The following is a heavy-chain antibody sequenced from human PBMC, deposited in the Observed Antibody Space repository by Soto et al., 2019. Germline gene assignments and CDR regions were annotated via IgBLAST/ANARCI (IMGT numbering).Heavy chain of an antibody. V-gene: IGHV3-30-3*01. CDR2: ISYDGSNK. CDR1: GFTFSSFA. CDR3: ARDPHDITVVRGVYYYGMDV. D-gene: IGHD3-10*01. J-gene: IGHJ6*02. Sequence: GGSLRLSCAASGFTFSSFAMHWVRQAPGKGLEWVAAISYDGSNKYYADSVKGRFTISRDNSKNTLFLQMNSLRAEDTAVFYCARDPHDITVVRGVYYYGMDVWGQGTTVTVSS.